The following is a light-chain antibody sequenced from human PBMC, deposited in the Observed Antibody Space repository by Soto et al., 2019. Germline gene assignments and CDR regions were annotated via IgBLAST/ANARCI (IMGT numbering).Light chain of an antibody. CDR2: TTN. V-gene: IGLV7-46*01. Sequence: QTVVTQEPSLTVSPGGTVTRTCGSSTGAVTSSHYPYWFQQRPGQAPRTLSYTTNNKHSWTPARFSGSLLGGKAALTLSGAQPEEEADYYCCLFYSGPRVFGGGTQLTVL. CDR3: CLFYSGPRV. J-gene: IGLJ2*01. CDR1: TGAVTSSHY.